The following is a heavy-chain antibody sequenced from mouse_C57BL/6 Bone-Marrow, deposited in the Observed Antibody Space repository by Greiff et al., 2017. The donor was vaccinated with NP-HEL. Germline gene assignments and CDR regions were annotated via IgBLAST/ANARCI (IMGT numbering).Heavy chain of an antibody. J-gene: IGHJ1*03. CDR3: AREDYYYGGLWYFDV. V-gene: IGHV1-50*01. D-gene: IGHD1-1*02. CDR1: GYTFTSYW. CDR2: IDPSDSYT. Sequence: VQLQQPGAELVKPGASVKLSCKASGYTFTSYWMQWVKQRPGQGLEWIGEIDPSDSYTNYNQKFKGKATLTVDTSSSTAYMQLSSLTSEDSAVDYCAREDYYYGGLWYFDVWGTGTTVTVSS.